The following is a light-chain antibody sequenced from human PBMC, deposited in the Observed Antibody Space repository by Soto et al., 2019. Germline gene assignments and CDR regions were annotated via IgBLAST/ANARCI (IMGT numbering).Light chain of an antibody. CDR2: GAS. CDR1: EIISSNY. V-gene: IGKV3-20*01. CDR3: QQYGTSPRNT. Sequence: EIVLTQSPDTLSLSPGERATVSCRASEIISSNYLTWYQQKPGQAPRLLIYGASSRATGIPDRFSGSGSGTDFTLTISRLEPEDFAVYYCQQYGTSPRNTFGQGTKVEIK. J-gene: IGKJ2*01.